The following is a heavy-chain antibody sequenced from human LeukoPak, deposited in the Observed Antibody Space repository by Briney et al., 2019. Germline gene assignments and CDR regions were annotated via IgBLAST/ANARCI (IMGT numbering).Heavy chain of an antibody. CDR1: GFTFSNYA. V-gene: IGHV3-21*01. J-gene: IGHJ4*02. CDR2: ISSSSSYI. CDR3: ARESGYGDYAFDY. D-gene: IGHD4-17*01. Sequence: GGSLRLACAASGFTFSNYAMNWVRQAPGKGLEWVSSISSSSSYIYYADSVKGRFTISRDNAKNSLYLQMNSLRAEDTAVYYCARESGYGDYAFDYWGQGTLVTVSS.